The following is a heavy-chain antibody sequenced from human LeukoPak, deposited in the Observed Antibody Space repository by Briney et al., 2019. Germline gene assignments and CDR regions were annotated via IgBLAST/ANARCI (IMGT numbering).Heavy chain of an antibody. J-gene: IGHJ4*02. V-gene: IGHV3-23*01. CDR3: AKKGATTGDFDS. CDR2: ISGSGGDT. CDR1: GFTFSNFL. Sequence: GGSLRLSCAASGFTFSNFLMTWVRQAPGKGPEWVSAISGSGGDTYYADSVKGRFTTSRDNSKNTLCLQMNSLRAADTAVYYCAKKGATTGDFDSWGQGTLVTVSS. D-gene: IGHD1-26*01.